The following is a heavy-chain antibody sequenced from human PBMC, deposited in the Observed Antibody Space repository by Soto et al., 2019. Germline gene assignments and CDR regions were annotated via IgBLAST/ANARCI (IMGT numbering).Heavy chain of an antibody. D-gene: IGHD3-10*01. CDR1: GFTFSNAW. J-gene: IGHJ6*03. Sequence: GGSLRLSCAASGFTFSNAWMSWVRQAPGKGLEWVGRIKSKTDGGTTDYAAPVKGRFTISRDDSKNTLYLQMNSLKTEDTAVYYCTTATSTVRGVNYYYYMDVWGKGTTVTVSS. V-gene: IGHV3-15*01. CDR3: TTATSTVRGVNYYYYMDV. CDR2: IKSKTDGGTT.